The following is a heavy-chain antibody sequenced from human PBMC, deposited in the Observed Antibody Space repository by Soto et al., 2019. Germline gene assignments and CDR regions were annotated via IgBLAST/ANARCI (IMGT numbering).Heavy chain of an antibody. CDR1: GGTFDIFS. Sequence: QVQLVQSGAEVKKPGSSVKVSCKASGGTFDIFSISWVRQAPGQGLEWMGGIIPIFGTAEYSQKFQGRVTSTADESTSTCYMELSSLRFEDTAVYYCAKENRDDDSGWYSSTDWFDPWGQGTLVTVSS. CDR2: IIPIFGTA. D-gene: IGHD6-19*01. J-gene: IGHJ5*02. V-gene: IGHV1-69*01. CDR3: AKENRDDDSGWYSSTDWFDP.